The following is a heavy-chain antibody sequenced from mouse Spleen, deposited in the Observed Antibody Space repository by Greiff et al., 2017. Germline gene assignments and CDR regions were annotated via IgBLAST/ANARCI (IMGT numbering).Heavy chain of an antibody. Sequence: EVKLMESGGGLVQPGGSLKLSCAASGFTFSSYAMSWVRQTPEKRLEWVASISSGGSTYYPDSVKGRFTISRDNARNILYLQMSSLRSEDTAMYYCARGLGDFDYWGQGTTLTVSS. V-gene: IGHV5-6-5*01. CDR3: ARGLGDFDY. CDR2: ISSGGST. J-gene: IGHJ2*01. CDR1: GFTFSSYA.